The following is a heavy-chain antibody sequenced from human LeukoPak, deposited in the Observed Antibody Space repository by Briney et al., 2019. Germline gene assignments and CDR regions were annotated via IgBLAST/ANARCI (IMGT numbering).Heavy chain of an antibody. CDR3: AKDQGSGHGSYAWGTFDX. V-gene: IGHV3-23*01. Sequence: PGGSLRLSCAASGFTFSSHAMSWVRQAPGKGLEWVSGISGRGDITVYADSVKGRFTISRDNSRNTLYLQMNSLRAEDTAVYYCAKDQGSGHGSYAWGTFDXWXPETLVTVFS. J-gene: IGHJ4*01. CDR1: GFTFSSHA. D-gene: IGHD3-10*01. CDR2: ISGRGDIT.